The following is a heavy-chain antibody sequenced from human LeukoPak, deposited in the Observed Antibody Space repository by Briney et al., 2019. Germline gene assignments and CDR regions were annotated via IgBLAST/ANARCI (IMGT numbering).Heavy chain of an antibody. J-gene: IGHJ5*02. V-gene: IGHV1-69*01. D-gene: IGHD3-9*01. CDR2: IIPIFGTA. Sequence: ASVKVSCKASGGTFSSYAISWVRQAPGQGLEWMGGIIPIFGTANYAQKFQGRVTITADEPTSTAYMELSSLRSEDTAVYYCARVVDRNLLRYFDPWGQGTLVTVSS. CDR1: GGTFSSYA. CDR3: ARVVDRNLLRYFDP.